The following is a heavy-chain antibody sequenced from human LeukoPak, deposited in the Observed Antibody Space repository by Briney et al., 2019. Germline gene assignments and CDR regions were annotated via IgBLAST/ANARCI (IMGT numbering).Heavy chain of an antibody. CDR1: VYTFSSYS. CDR3: ARGVAGVLNFDY. CDR2: ISAYNGNT. J-gene: IGHJ4*02. V-gene: IGHV1-18*01. Sequence: ASVKVSCKASVYTFSSYSISWVRQAPRQGLERGGEISAYNGNTNYAQKLQGRVTMTTDTSTSTAYMELRSLRSDDTAVYYCARGVAGVLNFDYWGQGTLVTVSS. D-gene: IGHD6-19*01.